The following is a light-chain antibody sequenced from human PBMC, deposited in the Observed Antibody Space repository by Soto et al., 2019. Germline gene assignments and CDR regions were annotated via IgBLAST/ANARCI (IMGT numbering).Light chain of an antibody. J-gene: IGLJ1*01. CDR1: SSDVGGYNY. Sequence: QSITISCTGTSSDVGGYNYVSWYQQHPGKAPKLMIYDVSNRPSGVSNRFSGSKSGNTASLTISGLQAQDEADYYCSSYSSSSTPYVFGTGTKVTVL. CDR2: DVS. V-gene: IGLV2-14*04. CDR3: SSYSSSSTPYV.